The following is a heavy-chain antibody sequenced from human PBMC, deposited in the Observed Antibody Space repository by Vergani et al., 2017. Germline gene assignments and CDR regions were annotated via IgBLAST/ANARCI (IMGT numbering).Heavy chain of an antibody. Sequence: QVQLVQSGSDLKKPGASVKVSCKASGYTFTSYAMNWVRQAPGQGLEWMGLINTNTGNPTYAQGFTGRFVFSLDTSASTAYLQISSLKAEDTAVYYCAILTPGIAAAGIDYWGQGTLVTVSS. V-gene: IGHV7-4-1*02. D-gene: IGHD6-13*01. CDR2: INTNTGNP. CDR1: GYTFTSYA. CDR3: AILTPGIAAAGIDY. J-gene: IGHJ4*02.